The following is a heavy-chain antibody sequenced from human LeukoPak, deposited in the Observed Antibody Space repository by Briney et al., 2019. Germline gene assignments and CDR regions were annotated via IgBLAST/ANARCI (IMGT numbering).Heavy chain of an antibody. J-gene: IGHJ4*02. CDR1: GFTFSSYS. Sequence: HPGGSLRLSCAASGFTFSSYSMNWVRQAPGKGLEWVSYISSSSSTIYYADSVKGRFTISRDNAKNSLYLQMNSLRAEDTAVYYCARDYYGSGSYYDYWGQGTLVTVSS. CDR3: ARDYYGSGSYYDY. CDR2: ISSSSSTI. D-gene: IGHD3-10*01. V-gene: IGHV3-48*04.